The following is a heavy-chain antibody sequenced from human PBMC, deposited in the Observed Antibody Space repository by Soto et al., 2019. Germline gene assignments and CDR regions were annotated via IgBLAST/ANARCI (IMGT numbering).Heavy chain of an antibody. D-gene: IGHD3-3*01. V-gene: IGHV3-23*01. J-gene: IGHJ6*02. CDR1: GFTFNKYA. Sequence: GGSLRLSCAASGFTFNKYALTWVRQSPGKGLEWVSAINSYEHGPYYIDSVRDRFTISRDNSKNMVYLQMNDLRADGSAVYYCARGGVYGGDHYYTGMDVWGQGTTVTVSS. CDR3: ARGGVYGGDHYYTGMDV. CDR2: INSYEHGP.